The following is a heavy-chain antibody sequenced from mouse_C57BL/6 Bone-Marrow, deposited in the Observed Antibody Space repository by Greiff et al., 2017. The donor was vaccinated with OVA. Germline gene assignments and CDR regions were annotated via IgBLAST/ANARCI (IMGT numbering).Heavy chain of an antibody. V-gene: IGHV1-81*01. CDR2: IYPRSGNT. Sequence: VQLQQSGAELARPGASVKLSCKASGYTFTSYGISWVKQRTGQGLEWIGEIYPRSGNTYYNEKFKGKATLTADKSSSTAYMELRSLTSEDSAVYFCARGATVVATRYWYFDVWGTGTTVTVSS. J-gene: IGHJ1*03. D-gene: IGHD1-1*01. CDR1: GYTFTSYG. CDR3: ARGATVVATRYWYFDV.